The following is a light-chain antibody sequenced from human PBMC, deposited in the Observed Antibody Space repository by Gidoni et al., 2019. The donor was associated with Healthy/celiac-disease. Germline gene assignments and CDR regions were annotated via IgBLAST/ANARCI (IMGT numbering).Light chain of an antibody. CDR3: QQYDSLPRT. CDR2: DAS. CDR1: QDISNY. Sequence: DIQMTHSPSSLSASVGDSVTITCQASQDISNYFNWYQQKPGKAPKLLIYDASNLETGAPTRFSGRGSGTDFTFTISSLQPEDIVTYYCQQYDSLPRTFGQGTKLEIK. J-gene: IGKJ2*01. V-gene: IGKV1-33*01.